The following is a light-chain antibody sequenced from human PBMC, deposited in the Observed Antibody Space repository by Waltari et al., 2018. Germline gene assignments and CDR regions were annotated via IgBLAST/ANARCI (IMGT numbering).Light chain of an antibody. CDR2: GNT. V-gene: IGLV1-40*01. Sequence: SVSTQPPSVSAAPGQRVPLSCTGSSSNFGAPSDPPPYQQVPGTAPKLLIYGNTYRPSGVPDRFSGSKSGTSASLAITGLQAEDEADYYCQSYDSSLSALVFGGGTKLTVL. J-gene: IGLJ2*01. CDR3: QSYDSSLSALV. CDR1: SSNFGAPSD.